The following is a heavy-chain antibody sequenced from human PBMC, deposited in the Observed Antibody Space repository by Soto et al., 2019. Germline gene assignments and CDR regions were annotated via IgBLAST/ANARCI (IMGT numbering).Heavy chain of an antibody. Sequence: ASVKVSCKASGYTFTSYGISWVRQAPGQGLEWMGWISAYNGNTNYAQKLQGRVTMTTDTSTSTAYMELRSLRSDDTAVYYCARSTMIVVVPNAFDSWGQGTMVTFSS. J-gene: IGHJ3*02. CDR1: GYTFTSYG. CDR2: ISAYNGNT. D-gene: IGHD3-22*01. V-gene: IGHV1-18*01. CDR3: ARSTMIVVVPNAFDS.